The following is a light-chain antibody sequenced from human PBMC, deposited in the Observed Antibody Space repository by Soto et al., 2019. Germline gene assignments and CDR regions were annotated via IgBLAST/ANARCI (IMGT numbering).Light chain of an antibody. J-gene: IGKJ2*01. CDR3: LHATQFPRT. CDR1: QSLVHSDGNTY. Sequence: DIVMTQTPLSSPVTLGQPAAISCRSSQSLVHSDGNTYLTRVQQRPGQPPSLLIYKISNRFSGVPARFSGSGACTDCTLKSSWVEAEDVGVYYWLHATQFPRTFGQGTKLEIK. CDR2: KIS. V-gene: IGKV2-24*01.